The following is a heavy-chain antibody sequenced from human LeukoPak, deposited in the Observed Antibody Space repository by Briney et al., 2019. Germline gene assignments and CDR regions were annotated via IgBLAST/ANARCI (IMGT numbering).Heavy chain of an antibody. J-gene: IGHJ3*02. V-gene: IGHV3-48*03. CDR1: GFTFSSYE. CDR3: VRDSNVNGASDI. CDR2: IDSGSNKI. D-gene: IGHD2-8*01. Sequence: PVGSLRLSCAASGFTFSSYEMNWARQSRRKGLEGVAYIDSGSNKIYYADYVKGGFNISRDNARNSLYLQMNGLRVEETALPSCVRDSNVNGASDIWGEGTMVTVS.